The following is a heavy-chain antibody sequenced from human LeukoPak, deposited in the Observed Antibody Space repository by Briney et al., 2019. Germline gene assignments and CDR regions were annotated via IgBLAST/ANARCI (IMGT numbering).Heavy chain of an antibody. D-gene: IGHD5-18*01. CDR1: GGSISSGGYY. CDR3: ARGSSYGNDAFDI. J-gene: IGHJ3*02. V-gene: IGHV4-31*03. Sequence: PSETLSLTCTVSGGSISSGGYYWSWIRQHPGKGLEWIGYIYYSGSTYYNPSLKSRVTISVDTSKNQFSLKLSSVTAADTAVYYCARGSSYGNDAFDIWGQGTMVTVSS. CDR2: IYYSGST.